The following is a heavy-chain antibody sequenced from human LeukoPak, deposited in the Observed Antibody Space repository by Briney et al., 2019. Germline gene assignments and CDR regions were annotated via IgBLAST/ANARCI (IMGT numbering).Heavy chain of an antibody. Sequence: PSETLSLTCAVYGESFSGYYWNWIRQPPGKGLEWIGEINHSGSTKYNPSLKSRVTISVDTSKNQFSLKLSSVTAADTAVYYCARLGPPHSSIAARQRPFDYWGQGTLVTVSS. J-gene: IGHJ4*02. CDR3: ARLGPPHSSIAARQRPFDY. D-gene: IGHD6-6*01. CDR2: INHSGST. CDR1: GESFSGYY. V-gene: IGHV4-34*01.